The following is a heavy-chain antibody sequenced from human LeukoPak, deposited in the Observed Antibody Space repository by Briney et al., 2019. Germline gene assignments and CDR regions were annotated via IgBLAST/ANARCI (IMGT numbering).Heavy chain of an antibody. J-gene: IGHJ5*02. CDR1: GGSISSSSYF. Sequence: SETLSLTCTVSGGSISSSSYFWGWIRQPPGKGLEWIGSIYYSGNTYYKPSLKSRVTISVDTTKNQVSLKLTSVTAADTAVYSCAGQSSAPHNWFDPWGQGTLVTVSS. CDR2: IYYSGNT. V-gene: IGHV4-39*01. CDR3: AGQSSAPHNWFDP.